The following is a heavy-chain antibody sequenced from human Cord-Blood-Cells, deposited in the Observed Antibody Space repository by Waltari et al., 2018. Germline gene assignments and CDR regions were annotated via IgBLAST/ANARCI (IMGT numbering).Heavy chain of an antibody. CDR3: ARGLGKYQLLQAEFDP. V-gene: IGHV1-8*03. CDR2: MNPNSGNT. Sequence: QVQLVQSGAEVKKPGASVKVSCKASGYTFTSYDINWVRQATGQGLEWMGWMNPNSGNTGYAQKFQGRVTITWNTSISTAYMELSSLRSEDTAVYYCARGLGKYQLLQAEFDPWGQGTLVTVSS. J-gene: IGHJ5*02. D-gene: IGHD2-2*01. CDR1: GYTFTSYD.